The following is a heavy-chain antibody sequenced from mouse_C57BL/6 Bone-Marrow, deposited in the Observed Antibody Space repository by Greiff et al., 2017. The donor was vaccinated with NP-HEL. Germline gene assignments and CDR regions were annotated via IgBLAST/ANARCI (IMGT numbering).Heavy chain of an antibody. CDR2: IYPGSGST. CDR1: GYTFTSYW. J-gene: IGHJ2*01. Sequence: VQLQQPGAELVKPGASVKMSCKASGYTFTSYWITWVKQRPGQGLEWIGDIYPGSGSTNYNEKFKSKATLTVDTSSSTAYMQLSSLTSEDSAVYYCARRSLITTVVADYFDYWGQGTTRTVSS. D-gene: IGHD1-1*01. V-gene: IGHV1-55*01. CDR3: ARRSLITTVVADYFDY.